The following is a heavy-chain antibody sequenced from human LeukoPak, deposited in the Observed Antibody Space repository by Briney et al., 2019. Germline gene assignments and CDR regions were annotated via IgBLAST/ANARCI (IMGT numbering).Heavy chain of an antibody. CDR3: AREDHSNYNY. CDR2: IKQDGGEE. V-gene: IGHV3-7*01. Sequence: LTGGSLRLSCVASGFAFRNHAMNWVRQAPGKGLEWVASIKQDGGEEFYVDSVKGRFSISRDNAKNSLYLQMNSLRAEDTAVYYCAREDHSNYNYWGQGTLVTVSS. D-gene: IGHD4-11*01. CDR1: GFAFRNHA. J-gene: IGHJ4*02.